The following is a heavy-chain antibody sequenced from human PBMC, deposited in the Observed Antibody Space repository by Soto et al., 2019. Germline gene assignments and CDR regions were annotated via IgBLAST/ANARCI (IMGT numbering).Heavy chain of an antibody. J-gene: IGHJ4*02. CDR2: MNPNSGNT. Sequence: QVQLVQSGAEVKKPGASVKVSCKASGYTFTNYDINWVRQATGQGLEWMGWMNPNSGNTGSAQKFQGRITMTRDTSTGTAYMELTSLRYEDTAVYYCARVWGTIDYWRQGTLVTVSS. D-gene: IGHD3-16*01. CDR3: ARVWGTIDY. CDR1: GYTFTNYD. V-gene: IGHV1-8*01.